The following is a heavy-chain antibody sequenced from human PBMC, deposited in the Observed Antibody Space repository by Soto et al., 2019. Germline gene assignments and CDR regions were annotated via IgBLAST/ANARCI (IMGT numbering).Heavy chain of an antibody. CDR2: INHSGSRT. J-gene: IGHJ4*02. CDR1: GGSFNDYF. D-gene: IGHD3-16*01. CDR3: AAGYDYIWGRDDS. Sequence: QVQLQQWGAGLLKPSETLFLTCAVYGGSFNDYFWTWIRQPPGKGLEWSGEINHSGSRTIYNPSPNAPDPISVDTSKTQFSLKLSSVTAADTAVYYCAAGYDYIWGRDDSWGQGTIVTVSS. V-gene: IGHV4-34*01.